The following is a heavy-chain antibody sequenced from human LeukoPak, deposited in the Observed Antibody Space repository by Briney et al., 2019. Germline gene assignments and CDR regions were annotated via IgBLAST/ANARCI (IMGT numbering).Heavy chain of an antibody. Sequence: GGSLRLSCAASGFTFSSYWMSWVRQAPGKGLEWVANIKQDGSEKYYVDFVKGRFTISRDNAKNSLYLQMNSLRAEDTAVYYCAREWYSYGPAPFDYWGQGTLVSVSS. V-gene: IGHV3-7*01. J-gene: IGHJ4*02. CDR2: IKQDGSEK. CDR3: AREWYSYGPAPFDY. D-gene: IGHD5-18*01. CDR1: GFTFSSYW.